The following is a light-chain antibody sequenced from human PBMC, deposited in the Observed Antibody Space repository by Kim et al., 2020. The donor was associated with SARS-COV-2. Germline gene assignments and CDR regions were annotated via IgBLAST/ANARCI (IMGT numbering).Light chain of an antibody. CDR2: GAS. Sequence: PGERATLARRASQNVGSKLAWYKQKPGQAPRLLIYGASTRATLIPARFSGSGSGTEFTLTISSLQSDDFVVYFCHQYNKWPLYSFGQGTKLETK. CDR1: QNVGSK. J-gene: IGKJ2*03. CDR3: HQYNKWPLYS. V-gene: IGKV3-15*01.